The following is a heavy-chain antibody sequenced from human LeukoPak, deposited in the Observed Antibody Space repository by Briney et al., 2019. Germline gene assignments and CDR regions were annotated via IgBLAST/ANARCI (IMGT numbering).Heavy chain of an antibody. D-gene: IGHD6-19*01. J-gene: IGHJ5*02. Sequence: ASVKVSCKASGYSFTSYGINWVRQAPGQGLEWMGWISAYNSNTNYPQKLQGRVTMTTDTSTSTAYMELRSLRSDDTAVYYCARGGGTVAGTWFDPWGQGTLVTVSS. CDR3: ARGGGTVAGTWFDP. V-gene: IGHV1-18*01. CDR2: ISAYNSNT. CDR1: GYSFTSYG.